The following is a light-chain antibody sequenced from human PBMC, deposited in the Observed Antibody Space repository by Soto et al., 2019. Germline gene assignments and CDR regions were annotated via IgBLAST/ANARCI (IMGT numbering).Light chain of an antibody. CDR2: GAS. CDR1: QSADSTY. Sequence: VLTQSPGTLSLSPGESATLSCRASQSADSTYITWYQQKPGQAPRLLIYGASGRATGIPDRFSGSGSGTDFTLTISRLEPEDFAVYYCQQYNNWPLTFGGGTKVAIK. V-gene: IGKV3-20*01. J-gene: IGKJ4*01. CDR3: QQYNNWPLT.